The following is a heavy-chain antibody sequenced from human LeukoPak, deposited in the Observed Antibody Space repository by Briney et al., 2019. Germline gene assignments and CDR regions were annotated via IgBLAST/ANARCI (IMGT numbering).Heavy chain of an antibody. V-gene: IGHV3-23*01. CDR3: AKGVVPAARQYYFDY. Sequence: GGSLRLSCAASGFTFSSYAMSWVRQAPRKGLEWVSAISGSGGSTYYADSVKGRFTISRDNSKNTLYLQMNSLRAEDTAVYYCAKGVVPAARQYYFDYWGQGTLVTVSS. D-gene: IGHD2-2*01. CDR1: GFTFSSYA. CDR2: ISGSGGST. J-gene: IGHJ4*02.